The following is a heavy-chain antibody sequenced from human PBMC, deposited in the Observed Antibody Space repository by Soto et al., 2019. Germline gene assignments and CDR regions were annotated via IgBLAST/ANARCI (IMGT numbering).Heavy chain of an antibody. D-gene: IGHD2-21*02. V-gene: IGHV1-18*01. J-gene: IGHJ2*01. Sequence: QVQLVQSGPELKKPGASVNVSCKASGYTFTTYSIAWVRQVPGHGPEWMGWISAYNGNTNYIQRLQGRITITRDTSTATSHMQLGGLRPDDTAVYYCARGVYGGDSGSWYLDLWGRCTLVTVSS. CDR2: ISAYNGNT. CDR1: GYTFTTYS. CDR3: ARGVYGGDSGSWYLDL.